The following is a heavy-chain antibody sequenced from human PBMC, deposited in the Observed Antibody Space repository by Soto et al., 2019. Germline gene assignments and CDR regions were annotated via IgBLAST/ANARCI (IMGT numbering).Heavy chain of an antibody. D-gene: IGHD3-3*01. V-gene: IGHV4-59*01. Sequence: PSETLSLTCTVSGGSISSYYWSWIRQPPGKGLEWIGYIYYSGSTNYNPSLKSRVTISVDTSKNQFSLKLSSVTAADTAVYYCARTYYDFWSGYLGGWFDPWGQGTLVTVSS. CDR3: ARTYYDFWSGYLGGWFDP. CDR1: GGSISSYY. CDR2: IYYSGST. J-gene: IGHJ5*02.